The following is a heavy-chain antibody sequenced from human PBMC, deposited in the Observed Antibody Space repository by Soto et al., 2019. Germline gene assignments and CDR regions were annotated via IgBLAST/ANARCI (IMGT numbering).Heavy chain of an antibody. Sequence: GGPLRLSCAASGFTFSSYAMSWVRQAPGKGLEWVSAISGSGGSTYYADSVKGRFTISRDNSKNTLYLQMNSLRAEDTAVYYCAKSRTYTRWFDPWGQGTLVTVSS. CDR3: AKSRTYTRWFDP. CDR1: GFTFSSYA. D-gene: IGHD1-1*01. V-gene: IGHV3-23*01. CDR2: ISGSGGST. J-gene: IGHJ5*02.